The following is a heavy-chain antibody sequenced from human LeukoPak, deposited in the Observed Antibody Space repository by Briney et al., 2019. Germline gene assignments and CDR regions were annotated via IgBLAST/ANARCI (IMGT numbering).Heavy chain of an antibody. J-gene: IGHJ4*02. CDR2: IKEDGSEK. CDR1: GFTLSSYW. D-gene: IGHD3-22*01. CDR3: ARDLYRIVVVPHYFDY. Sequence: PGRSLRLSCAASGFTLSSYWMHWVRQAPGKGLEWVANIKEDGSEKYYVDSVKGRFTISRDNAKKSLYLQMNSLRAEDTAVYYCARDLYRIVVVPHYFDYWGQGTLVTVSS. V-gene: IGHV3-7*01.